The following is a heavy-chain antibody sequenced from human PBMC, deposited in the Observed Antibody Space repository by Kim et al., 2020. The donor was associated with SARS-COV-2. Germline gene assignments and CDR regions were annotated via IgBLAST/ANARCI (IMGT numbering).Heavy chain of an antibody. Sequence: GGSLRLSCAASGFTFSSYSMNWVRQAPGKGLEWVSSISSSSSYIYYADSVKGRFTISRDNAKNSLYLQMNSLRAEDTAVYYCARFRKKIVVVHWYFDLWGRGTLVTVSS. V-gene: IGHV3-21*01. CDR2: ISSSSSYI. J-gene: IGHJ2*01. CDR3: ARFRKKIVVVHWYFDL. CDR1: GFTFSSYS. D-gene: IGHD3-22*01.